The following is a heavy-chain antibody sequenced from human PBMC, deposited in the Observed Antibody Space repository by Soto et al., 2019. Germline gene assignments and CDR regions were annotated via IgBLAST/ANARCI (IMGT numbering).Heavy chain of an antibody. CDR2: INHSGST. CDR3: AGMAYTSGLRFDP. Sequence: SETLSLTCAVYGGSFSGYYWSWIRQPPGKGLEWIGEINHSGSTNYNPSLKSRVTISVDTSKNQCSLKVRSVTAADTAVYYCAGMAYTSGLRFDPWGPGTLVTVSS. V-gene: IGHV4-34*01. D-gene: IGHD6-19*01. J-gene: IGHJ5*02. CDR1: GGSFSGYY.